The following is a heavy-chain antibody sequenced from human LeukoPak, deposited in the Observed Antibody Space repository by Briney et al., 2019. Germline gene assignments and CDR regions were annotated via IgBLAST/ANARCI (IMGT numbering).Heavy chain of an antibody. CDR1: GGSFSSYY. J-gene: IGHJ5*02. V-gene: IGHV4-4*07. CDR2: IYTSGST. Sequence: SETLSLTCTVSGGSFSSYYWSWIRQPAGKGLEWIGRIYTSGSTNYNPYLTSRVTMTVDTYKNQFSLKLSSVTAADTAVYYCARDPGIGYCSGGRGDSSLNNRFDPWGQGTLVTVSS. D-gene: IGHD2-15*01. CDR3: ARDPGIGYCSGGRGDSSLNNRFDP.